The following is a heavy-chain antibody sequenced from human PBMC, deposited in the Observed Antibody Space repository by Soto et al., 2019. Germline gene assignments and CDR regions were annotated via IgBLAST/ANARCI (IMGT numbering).Heavy chain of an antibody. CDR3: ARDSSGYGIDY. CDR1: GFTVSSNY. J-gene: IGHJ4*02. CDR2: IYSGGRT. V-gene: IGHV3-66*01. Sequence: GGSRRLSCAASGFTVSSNYMTWVRQAPGKGLEWVSFIYSGGRTYYADSVTGRFTISRDNSKNTLYLQMNSLRAEDAAVYYCARDSSGYGIDYWGQGTQVTVSS. D-gene: IGHD5-12*01.